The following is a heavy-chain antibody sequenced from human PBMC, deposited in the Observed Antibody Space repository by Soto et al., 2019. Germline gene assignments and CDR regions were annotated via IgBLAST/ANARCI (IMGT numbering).Heavy chain of an antibody. Sequence: GGSLRLSCAASGFTFSSYGMHWVRQAPGKGLEWVAVIWYDGSNKYYADSVKGRFTISRDNSKNTLYLQMNSLRAEDTAVYYCARALMYYDKADYWGQGTLVTVSS. D-gene: IGHD3-9*01. CDR1: GFTFSSYG. CDR2: IWYDGSNK. J-gene: IGHJ4*02. V-gene: IGHV3-33*01. CDR3: ARALMYYDKADY.